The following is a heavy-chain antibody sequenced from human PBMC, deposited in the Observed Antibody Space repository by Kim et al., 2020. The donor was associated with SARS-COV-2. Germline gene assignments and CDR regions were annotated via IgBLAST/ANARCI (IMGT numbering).Heavy chain of an antibody. V-gene: IGHV4-59*13. CDR1: GGSISSYY. J-gene: IGHJ6*02. CDR2: IYYSGST. Sequence: SETLSLTCTVSGGSISSYYWSWIRQPPGKGLEWIGYIYYSGSTNYNPSLKSRVTISADTSKNQFSLKLSSVTAADTAVYYCARFNRGFTMVRGVLLGGMDVWGQGTTVTVSS. CDR3: ARFNRGFTMVRGVLLGGMDV. D-gene: IGHD3-10*01.